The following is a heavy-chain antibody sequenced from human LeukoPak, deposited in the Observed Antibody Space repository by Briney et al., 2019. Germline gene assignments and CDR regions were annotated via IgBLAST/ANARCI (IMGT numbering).Heavy chain of an antibody. Sequence: ASVKVSCKASGYTFTSYGISRVRQAPGQGLEWMGWISAYNGNTNYAQKLQGRVTMTTDTSTSTAYMELSSLRSEDTAVYYCARDPTCSSTSCHNWFDPWGQGTLVTVSS. CDR2: ISAYNGNT. CDR3: ARDPTCSSTSCHNWFDP. CDR1: GYTFTSYG. V-gene: IGHV1-18*01. D-gene: IGHD2-2*01. J-gene: IGHJ5*02.